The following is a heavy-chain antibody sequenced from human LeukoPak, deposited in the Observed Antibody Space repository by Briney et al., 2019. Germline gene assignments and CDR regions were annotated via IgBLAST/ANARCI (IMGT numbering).Heavy chain of an antibody. Sequence: GSLSLSCAASGFTFSSYGMSWVRQAPGKGLVWVSRINSDGSSTSYADSVKGRSTISRDNAKNTLYLQMNSLRAEDTAVYYCAREVVSAPDFDYWGQGTLVTVSS. J-gene: IGHJ4*02. D-gene: IGHD4-23*01. CDR2: INSDGSST. V-gene: IGHV3-74*01. CDR3: AREVVSAPDFDY. CDR1: GFTFSSYG.